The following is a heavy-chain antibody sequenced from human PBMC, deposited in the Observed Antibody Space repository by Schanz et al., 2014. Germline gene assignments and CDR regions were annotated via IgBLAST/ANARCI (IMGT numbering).Heavy chain of an antibody. CDR3: AIIGVMVAVAGTRADY. CDR2: ISSSGSYI. CDR1: GFTISSYS. J-gene: IGHJ4*02. D-gene: IGHD6-19*01. V-gene: IGHV3-21*01. Sequence: EVHLVESGGGLVQRGGSLRLSCAASGFTISSYSMNWVRQAPGKGLDWVSSISSSGSYIYYADSVKGRFGISRDNAKNSLFLQMNRLRAEDAALYYCAIIGVMVAVAGTRADYWGQGTLXTVSS.